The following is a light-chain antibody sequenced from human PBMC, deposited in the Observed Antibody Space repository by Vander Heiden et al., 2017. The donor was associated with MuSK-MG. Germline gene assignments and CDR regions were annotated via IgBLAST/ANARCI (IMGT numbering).Light chain of an antibody. V-gene: IGLV2-23*02. CDR3: CSYAGSSTL. J-gene: IGLJ2*01. Sequence: QSALTQPASVSGSPGQSLPISCTGPSSDVGSYNLVSWYQQHPGKAPKLMIYEVSKRPSGVSNRFSGFKSGNTASLTISGLQAEDEADYYCCSYAGSSTLFGGGTKLTVL. CDR2: EVS. CDR1: SSDVGSYNL.